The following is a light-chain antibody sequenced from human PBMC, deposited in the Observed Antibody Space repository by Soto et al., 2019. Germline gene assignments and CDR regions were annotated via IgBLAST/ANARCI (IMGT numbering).Light chain of an antibody. CDR2: GNS. V-gene: IGLV1-40*01. CDR3: QSYDSSLSGSNYV. CDR1: SSNIGAGYD. Sequence: QAVVTQPPSVSGAPGQRVTISCTGSSSNIGAGYDVHWYQQPPGTAPKLLIYGNSNRPSGVPDRFSGSKSGTSASLAITGLQAEDEADYYCQSYDSSLSGSNYVFGTGTKLTVL. J-gene: IGLJ1*01.